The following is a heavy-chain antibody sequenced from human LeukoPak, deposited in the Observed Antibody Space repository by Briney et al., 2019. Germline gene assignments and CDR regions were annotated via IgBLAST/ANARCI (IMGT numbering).Heavy chain of an antibody. CDR1: GGSFSGYY. Sequence: SETLSLTCAVYGGSFSGYYWSWIRQPPGKGLEWIGYIYYSGSTNYNPSLKSRVTISVDTSKNQFSLKLSSVTAADTAVYYCARAGTMVRGGWFDPWGQGTLVTVSS. J-gene: IGHJ5*02. D-gene: IGHD3-10*01. CDR2: IYYSGST. V-gene: IGHV4-59*01. CDR3: ARAGTMVRGGWFDP.